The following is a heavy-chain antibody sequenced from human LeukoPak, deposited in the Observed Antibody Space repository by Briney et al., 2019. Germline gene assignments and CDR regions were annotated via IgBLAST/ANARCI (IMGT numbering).Heavy chain of an antibody. CDR1: GFTFSSYA. J-gene: IGHJ4*02. D-gene: IGHD3-10*01. V-gene: IGHV3-30-3*02. CDR2: ISYDGSNK. CDR3: AKPDGRLLWFGEPSGPFDY. Sequence: GGSLRLSCAASGFTFSSYAMHWVRQAPGKGLEWVAVISYDGSNKYYADSVKGRFTISRDNSKNTLYLQMNSLRAEDTAVYYCAKPDGRLLWFGEPSGPFDYWGQGTLVTVSS.